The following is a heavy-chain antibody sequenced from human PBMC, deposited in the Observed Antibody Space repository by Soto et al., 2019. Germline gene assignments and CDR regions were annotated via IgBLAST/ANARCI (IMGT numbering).Heavy chain of an antibody. V-gene: IGHV3-23*01. CDR3: XXXXXXDGDPDEFDY. D-gene: IGHD4-17*01. J-gene: IGHJ4*02. CDR2: ISGSGGST. Sequence: EVQLLESGGGLVQPGWSLRLSCAASGFTFSSYAMSWVRQLPGKGLEWVSSISGSGGSTYYADSVKGRFTISRDKPKNTLYXXXXXXXXXXXAXXXXXXXXXXDGDPDEFDYWGQGTLVTVSS. CDR1: GFTFSSYA.